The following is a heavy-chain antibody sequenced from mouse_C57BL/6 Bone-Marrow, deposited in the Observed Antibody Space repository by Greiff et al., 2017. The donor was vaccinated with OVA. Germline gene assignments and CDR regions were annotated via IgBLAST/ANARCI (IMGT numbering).Heavy chain of an antibody. CDR2: ISNGGGST. CDR3: AGLDAMEC. CDR1: GFTFSDSY. Sequence: EVKVVESGGGLVQPGGSLKLSCAASGFTFSDSYMYWIRQTPEKRLEWVAYISNGGGSTYYPDTVKGRFTISKDNAKNTLYLQMSRLKSEDTAMYYCAGLDAMECWGQGTSVTVSS. V-gene: IGHV5-12*01. J-gene: IGHJ4*01.